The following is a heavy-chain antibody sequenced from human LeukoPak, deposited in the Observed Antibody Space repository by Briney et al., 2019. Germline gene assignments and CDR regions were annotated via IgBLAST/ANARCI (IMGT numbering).Heavy chain of an antibody. D-gene: IGHD3-3*01. CDR2: ISYDGSNK. CDR1: GFTFSSYA. CDR3: ASSDDFWSGYSHIDY. J-gene: IGHJ4*02. V-gene: IGHV3-30-3*01. Sequence: PGGSLRLSCAASGFTFSSYAMHWVRQAPGEGLEWVAVISYDGSNKYYADSVKGRFTISRDNSKNTLYLQMNSLRAEDTAVYYCASSDDFWSGYSHIDYWGQGTLVTVSS.